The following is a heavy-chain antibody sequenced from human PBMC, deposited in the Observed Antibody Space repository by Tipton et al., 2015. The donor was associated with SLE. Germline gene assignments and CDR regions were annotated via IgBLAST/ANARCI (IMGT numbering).Heavy chain of an antibody. CDR3: ARRHYSDPFDS. D-gene: IGHD6-13*01. J-gene: IGHJ4*02. Sequence: TLSLTCTVSDGSIRSTNYYWGWIRQPPGKGLEWIGSIFYTGSTYYNPSLKSRVSFSIDTSKHQFSLKLNSVTAADTAVYYCARRHYSDPFDSWSQGTLVTVSS. CDR2: IFYTGST. CDR1: DGSIRSTNYY. V-gene: IGHV4-39*07.